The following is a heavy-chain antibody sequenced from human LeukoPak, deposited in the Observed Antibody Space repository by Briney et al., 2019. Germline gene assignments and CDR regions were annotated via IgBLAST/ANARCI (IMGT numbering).Heavy chain of an antibody. D-gene: IGHD2-2*02. CDR3: AAYCSSTSCYTAPGAFDI. Sequence: GGSLRLSCAASGFTFSSYAMSWVRQAPGKGLERVSAISGSGGSTYYADSVKGRFTISRDNSKNTLYLQMNSLRAEDTAVYYCAAYCSSTSCYTAPGAFDIWGQGTMVTVSS. J-gene: IGHJ3*02. CDR2: ISGSGGST. V-gene: IGHV3-23*01. CDR1: GFTFSSYA.